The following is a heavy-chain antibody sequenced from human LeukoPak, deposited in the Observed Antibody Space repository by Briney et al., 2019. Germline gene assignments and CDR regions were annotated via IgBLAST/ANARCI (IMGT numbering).Heavy chain of an antibody. J-gene: IGHJ6*03. V-gene: IGHV5-51*01. Sequence: GESLKISCKGSGYSFTSYWIGWVRQMPGKGLEWMGIIYPGDSDTRYSPSFQGQVTISADQSIRTAYLQWGSLKTSDPAMYYCARSINWGSGDYMDVWGKGTTVTVSS. CDR1: GYSFTSYW. D-gene: IGHD7-27*01. CDR2: IYPGDSDT. CDR3: ARSINWGSGDYMDV.